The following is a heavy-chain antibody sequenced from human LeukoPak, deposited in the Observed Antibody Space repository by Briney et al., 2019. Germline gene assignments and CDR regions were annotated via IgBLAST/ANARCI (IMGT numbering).Heavy chain of an antibody. J-gene: IGHJ6*02. D-gene: IGHD6-19*01. CDR2: INHSGST. V-gene: IGHV4-34*01. CDR3: ARGGAVAGLGIYYYYYGMDV. Sequence: SETLSLTCAVYGGSFSGYYWSWIRQPPGKGLEWIGEINHSGSTNYNPSLKSRVTISVDTSRNQFSLKLSSVTAADTAVYYCARGGAVAGLGIYYYYYGMDVWGQGTTVTVSS. CDR1: GGSFSGYY.